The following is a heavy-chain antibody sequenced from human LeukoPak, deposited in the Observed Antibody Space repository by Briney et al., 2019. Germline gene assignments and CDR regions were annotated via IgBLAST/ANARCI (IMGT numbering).Heavy chain of an antibody. Sequence: GGSLRLSCAASGFTFSSYGMHWVRQAPGKGLEWVAVISYDGSNKYYADSVKGRFTISRDNSKNTLYLQMNSLRAEDTAVYYCARHSTNDAFDIWGQGTMVTVSS. CDR3: ARHSTNDAFDI. J-gene: IGHJ3*02. V-gene: IGHV3-30*03. CDR1: GFTFSSYG. D-gene: IGHD1-26*01. CDR2: ISYDGSNK.